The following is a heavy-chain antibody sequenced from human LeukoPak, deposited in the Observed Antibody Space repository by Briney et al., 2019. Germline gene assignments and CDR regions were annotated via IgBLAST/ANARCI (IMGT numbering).Heavy chain of an antibody. Sequence: GASVKVSCKASGYAFTSYGISWVRQAPGQGLEWMGWISAYNGNTNYAQKLQGRVTMTTDTSTSTAYMELRSLRSDDTAVYYCARADSSDYYGSGTAFDYWGQGTLVTVSS. V-gene: IGHV1-18*01. CDR2: ISAYNGNT. D-gene: IGHD3-10*01. CDR1: GYAFTSYG. J-gene: IGHJ4*02. CDR3: ARADSSDYYGSGTAFDY.